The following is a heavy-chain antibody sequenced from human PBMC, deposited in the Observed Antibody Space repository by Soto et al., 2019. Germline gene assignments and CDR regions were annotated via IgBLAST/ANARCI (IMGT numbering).Heavy chain of an antibody. Sequence: GGSLRLSCAASGFTFDDYAMHWVRQAPGKGLEWVSGISWNSGSIGYADSVKGRFTISRDNAKNSLYLQMNSLRAEDTALYYCAKEYGSGSYYFDYWGQGALVTVSS. D-gene: IGHD3-10*01. J-gene: IGHJ4*02. CDR3: AKEYGSGSYYFDY. CDR2: ISWNSGSI. CDR1: GFTFDDYA. V-gene: IGHV3-9*01.